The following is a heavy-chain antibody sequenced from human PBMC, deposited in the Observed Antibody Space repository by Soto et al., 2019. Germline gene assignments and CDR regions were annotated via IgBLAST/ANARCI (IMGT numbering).Heavy chain of an antibody. J-gene: IGHJ4*02. CDR2: IYHSGST. CDR3: AREPPFGR. V-gene: IGHV4-30-2*01. CDR1: GGSISSGGYS. Sequence: PSGTLSLTCAVSGGSISSGGYSWSWIRQPPGKGLEWIGYIYHSGSTYYNPSLKSRVTISVDRSKNQFSLKLSSVTAADTAVYYCAREPPFGRWGQGTLVTVSS. D-gene: IGHD3-3*01.